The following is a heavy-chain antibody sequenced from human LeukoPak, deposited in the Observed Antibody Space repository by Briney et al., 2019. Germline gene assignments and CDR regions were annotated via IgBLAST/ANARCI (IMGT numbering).Heavy chain of an antibody. V-gene: IGHV1-69*13. CDR2: IIPIFGTA. J-gene: IGHJ4*02. Sequence: GASVKVSCKASGGTFSSYAISWVRQAPGQGLEWMGVIIPIFGTANYAQKFQGRVTITADESTSTAYMELSSLRSEDTAVYYCARGGIAARPVNYFDYWGQGTLVTVSS. CDR1: GGTFSSYA. CDR3: ARGGIAARPVNYFDY. D-gene: IGHD6-6*01.